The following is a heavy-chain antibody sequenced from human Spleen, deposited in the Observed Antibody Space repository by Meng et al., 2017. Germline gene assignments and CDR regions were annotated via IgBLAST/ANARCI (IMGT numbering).Heavy chain of an antibody. D-gene: IGHD1-26*01. CDR2: IHYTGIT. Sequence: QVQLQESGPGLLRPSETLSLTCSVSGGSISRYYWSWIRQPPGKGLDWIDYIHYTGITDYNPSLKSRVTISVDASKNQFSLKVSSVSAADTAMYYCARKITGSRHDYWGRGTLVTVSS. V-gene: IGHV4-59*01. J-gene: IGHJ4*02. CDR3: ARKITGSRHDY. CDR1: GGSISRYY.